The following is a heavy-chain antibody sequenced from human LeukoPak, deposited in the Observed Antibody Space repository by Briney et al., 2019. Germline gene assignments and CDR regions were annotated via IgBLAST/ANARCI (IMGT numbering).Heavy chain of an antibody. CDR2: ISSSSSTI. Sequence: GGSLRLSCAASGFTFSSYSMNWVRQAPGKGLEWVSYISSSSSTIYYADSVKGRFTISRDNAKNSLYLQMNSLRAEDTAVYYCARDSEQWLGYYFDYRGQGTLVTVSS. V-gene: IGHV3-48*04. CDR1: GFTFSSYS. D-gene: IGHD6-19*01. CDR3: ARDSEQWLGYYFDY. J-gene: IGHJ4*02.